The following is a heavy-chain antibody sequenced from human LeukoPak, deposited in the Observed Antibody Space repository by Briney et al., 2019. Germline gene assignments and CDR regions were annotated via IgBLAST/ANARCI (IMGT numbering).Heavy chain of an antibody. Sequence: SGTLSLTCAVSGGSISSSNWWSWVRQPPGKGLEWIGEIYHSGGTNYNPSLKSRVTISVDKSKNQFSLKLSSVTAADTAVYYCARGKVYSSGWYGDFDYWGQRTLVTVSS. D-gene: IGHD6-19*01. V-gene: IGHV4-4*02. CDR1: GGSISSSNW. CDR3: ARGKVYSSGWYGDFDY. CDR2: IYHSGGT. J-gene: IGHJ4*02.